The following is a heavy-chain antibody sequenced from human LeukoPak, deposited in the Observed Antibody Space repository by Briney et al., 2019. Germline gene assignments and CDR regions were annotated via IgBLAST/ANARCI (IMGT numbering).Heavy chain of an antibody. CDR1: GYTFSNSY. CDR3: ARGTWSVAGY. D-gene: IGHD6-19*01. CDR2: INSGDGST. J-gene: IGHJ4*02. Sequence: ASVKVSCKASGYTFSNSYMHWVRQASGQGFEWMGMINSGDGSTSYARKFQGRVTLTRDTPTRTVNMELSSLRSEDTAIYYCARGTWSVAGYRGQGTLVTVSP. V-gene: IGHV1-46*01.